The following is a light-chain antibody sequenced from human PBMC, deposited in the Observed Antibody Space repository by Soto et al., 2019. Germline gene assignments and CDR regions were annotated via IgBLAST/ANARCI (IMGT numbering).Light chain of an antibody. V-gene: IGKV1-39*01. CDR1: QSISNN. CDR3: QQSYSTPIT. Sequence: DIQMTQSPSSLSASVGDRVTITCRASQSISNNLAWYHQKPGKTPNLLIYDASNLRSGVPSRFSGSGSGTEFTLTISSLQPEDFATYYCQQSYSTPITFGQGTRLEIK. CDR2: DAS. J-gene: IGKJ5*01.